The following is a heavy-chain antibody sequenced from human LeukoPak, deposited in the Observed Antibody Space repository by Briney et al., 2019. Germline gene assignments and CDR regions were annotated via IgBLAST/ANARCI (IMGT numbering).Heavy chain of an antibody. J-gene: IGHJ6*02. CDR2: IYTSGST. CDR1: GASISSGSYY. D-gene: IGHD5-18*01. Sequence: SETLSLTCTDSGASISSGSYYWSWIRQPAGKGLEWIGRIYTSGSTNYNPSLKSRVTISVDTSKNQFSLKLSSVTAADTAVYYCARGNVDTAMVTGYYYYYGMDVWGQGTTVTVSS. V-gene: IGHV4-61*02. CDR3: ARGNVDTAMVTGYYYYYGMDV.